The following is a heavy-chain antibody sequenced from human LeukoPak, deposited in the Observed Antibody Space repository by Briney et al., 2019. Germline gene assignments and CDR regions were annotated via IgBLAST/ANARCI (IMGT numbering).Heavy chain of an antibody. D-gene: IGHD5-24*01. CDR3: VKGRWQQFPSFDY. J-gene: IGHJ4*02. CDR2: VSNNGGST. Sequence: EPGGSLRLSCSASGFTFSTYAMHWVRQAPGKGLEYVSAVSNNGGSTYYADSVKGRFTISRDNSKNTLYLQMSSLRSEDTAVYYCVKGRWQQFPSFDYWGQGTLVTVSS. V-gene: IGHV3-64D*09. CDR1: GFTFSTYA.